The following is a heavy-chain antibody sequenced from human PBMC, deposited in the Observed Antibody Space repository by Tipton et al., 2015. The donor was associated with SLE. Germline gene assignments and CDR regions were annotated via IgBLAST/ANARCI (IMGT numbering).Heavy chain of an antibody. CDR2: IFYSGSTNYYSGST. J-gene: IGHJ6*03. CDR1: GGSMTGYY. V-gene: IGHV4-59*12. Sequence: LRLSCTVSGGSMTGYYWSWVRQPPGKGLEWIGYIFYSGSTNYYSGSTRYNASLKSRVTISVDASKSQFSLKLSSVTAADTAVYYCARGGAVYYYYYYMDVWGKGTTVTVSS. CDR3: ARGGAVYYYYYYMDV. D-gene: IGHD3-10*01.